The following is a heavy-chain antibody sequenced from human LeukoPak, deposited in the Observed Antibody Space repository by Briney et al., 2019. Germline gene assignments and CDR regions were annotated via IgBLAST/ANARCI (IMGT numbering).Heavy chain of an antibody. V-gene: IGHV1-2*02. CDR1: GYTFTGYY. D-gene: IGHD3-22*01. Sequence: ASVKVSCKASGYTFTGYYMHWVRQAPGQGLEWMGWINPNSGGTNYAQKFQGRVTMTRDTSISTAYMELSRLRSDDTAVYYCARDYRDSSGYYHRTGTFDYWGQGTLVTVSS. J-gene: IGHJ4*02. CDR3: ARDYRDSSGYYHRTGTFDY. CDR2: INPNSGGT.